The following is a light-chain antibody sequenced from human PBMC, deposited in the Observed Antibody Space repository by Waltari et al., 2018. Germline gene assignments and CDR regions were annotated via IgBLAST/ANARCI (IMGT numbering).Light chain of an antibody. J-gene: IGKJ3*01. Sequence: ETVMTQSPASLSVSPGERATLPCRASQSVSINLAWYQQKPGQAPRLLIYGASTLATVIPARFSGAGSGTEFTLTISSLQSEDFAVYYCQQYNIWPFTFGPGTKVDFK. CDR3: QQYNIWPFT. CDR2: GAS. CDR1: QSVSIN. V-gene: IGKV3-15*01.